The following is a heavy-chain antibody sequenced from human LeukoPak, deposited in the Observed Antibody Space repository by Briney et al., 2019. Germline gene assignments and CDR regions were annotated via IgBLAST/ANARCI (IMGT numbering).Heavy chain of an antibody. CDR1: GGSFSSYY. Sequence: SETLSLTRTLSGGSFSSYYWSWIRQPPGKGLEWIGYIYYSGSTNYNPSLKSRVTVSVDTSKNQFSLKLSSVTATDTAVYYCARAGYSGSDFSVWGKGTTVTISS. V-gene: IGHV4-59*01. J-gene: IGHJ6*04. D-gene: IGHD5-12*01. CDR3: ARAGYSGSDFSV. CDR2: IYYSGST.